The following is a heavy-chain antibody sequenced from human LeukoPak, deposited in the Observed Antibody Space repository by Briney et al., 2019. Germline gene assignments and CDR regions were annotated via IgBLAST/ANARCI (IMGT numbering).Heavy chain of an antibody. J-gene: IGHJ4*02. CDR3: ARGRFNYDNSGYSSFYH. CDR2: IKEDRSEK. V-gene: IGHV3-7*01. Sequence: PGGSLRLSCAVAGLTFSSYGMSWVRQAPGEGLEWGANIKEDRSEKSYVASVKGRLTITRARAKTSRYLQLNRLRAQDTAVSCCARGRFNYDNSGYSSFYHWGRGTLVTVSS. D-gene: IGHD3-22*01. CDR1: GLTFSSYG.